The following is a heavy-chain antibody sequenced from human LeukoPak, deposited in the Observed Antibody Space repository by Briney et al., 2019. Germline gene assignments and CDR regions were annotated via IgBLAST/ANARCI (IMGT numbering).Heavy chain of an antibody. D-gene: IGHD3-3*01. V-gene: IGHV1-2*06. CDR2: INPNSGGT. J-gene: IGHJ4*02. CDR3: ATITIFGVVIHDY. CDR1: GYTFTGYY. Sequence: ASVKVSCKASGYTFTGYYMHWVRQAPGQGLEWMGRINPNSGGTNYAQKFQGRVTMTRDTSISTAYMELSRLRSDDTAVYYCATITIFGVVIHDYWGQGTLVTVSP.